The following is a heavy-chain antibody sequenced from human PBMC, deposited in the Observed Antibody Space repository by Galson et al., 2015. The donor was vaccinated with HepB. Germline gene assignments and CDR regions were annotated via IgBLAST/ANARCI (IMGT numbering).Heavy chain of an antibody. D-gene: IGHD6-19*01. CDR2: ISYDGSSK. J-gene: IGHJ4*02. CDR1: GFTFSNYG. V-gene: IGHV3-30*18. CDR3: AKDPYLYSALAGTMAGFDY. Sequence: SLRLPCAASGFTFSNYGMHWVRQAPGKGLEWVAVISYDGSSKYYADSVKGRFTISRDNSKNTLYLQMNSLRAEDTALYYCAKDPYLYSALAGTMAGFDYWGQGTLVTVSS.